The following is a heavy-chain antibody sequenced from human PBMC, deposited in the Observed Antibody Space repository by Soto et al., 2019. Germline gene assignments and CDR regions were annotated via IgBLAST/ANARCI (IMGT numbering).Heavy chain of an antibody. CDR3: ARGPRGYVYYHGMDV. J-gene: IGHJ6*02. CDR2: IDNSGTT. D-gene: IGHD3-16*01. Sequence: ETLSLTCPVSGGSIISYYAIWCGQASGKGREWFGRIDNSGTTTYNSSLKSRVTMSVDVCKSQFFLHLSSVTAADTAVYYCARGPRGYVYYHGMDVCGQVPTVTVAS. CDR1: GGSIISYY. V-gene: IGHV4-4*07.